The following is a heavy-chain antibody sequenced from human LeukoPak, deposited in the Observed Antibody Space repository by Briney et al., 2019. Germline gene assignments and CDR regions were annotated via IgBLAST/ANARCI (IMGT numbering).Heavy chain of an antibody. CDR1: GDSVSSDSYY. D-gene: IGHD2-15*01. J-gene: IGHJ6*02. Sequence: PSETLSLTCSVSGDSVSSDSYYWSWIRQPPGKGLEWIGYIYNSGRTNYNPSLKSRVTISVDTSKNQFSLKLSSVTAADTAVYYCARDRGSCSGGSCYSDYYYGMDVWGQGTTVTVSS. V-gene: IGHV4-61*01. CDR3: ARDRGSCSGGSCYSDYYYGMDV. CDR2: IYNSGRT.